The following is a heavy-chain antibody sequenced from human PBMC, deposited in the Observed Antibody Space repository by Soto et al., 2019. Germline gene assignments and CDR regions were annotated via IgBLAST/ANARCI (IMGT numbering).Heavy chain of an antibody. V-gene: IGHV4-59*08. CDR2: VHHSWGS. CDR1: GGSISSYY. Sequence: SETLSLTCTVSGGSISSYYWSWFRQSPGKRMEWIGYVHHSWGSSYNPSLQSRVAISLDTSKSQFSLKVISVTATDTAVYYCARQGFGPLHGLVDVWGQGTTATVSS. J-gene: IGHJ6*02. CDR3: ARQGFGPLHGLVDV. D-gene: IGHD3-10*01.